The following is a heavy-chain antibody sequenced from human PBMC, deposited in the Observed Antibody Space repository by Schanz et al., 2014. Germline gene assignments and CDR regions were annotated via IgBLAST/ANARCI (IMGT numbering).Heavy chain of an antibody. V-gene: IGHV3-23*04. Sequence: EVQLVESGGDFVQPGGSLRLSCEVSGFTFSDYSMTWVRQPPGKGLEWVSSISGSGGGTYYADSVKGRFTVSRDNSKNTLYLQMNSLRAGDTAVYYCARVWKDQYIVVRSGWSDGMDVGGQGTAVTVSS. J-gene: IGHJ6*02. CDR3: ARVWKDQYIVVRSGWSDGMDV. CDR2: ISGSGGGT. CDR1: GFTFSDYS. D-gene: IGHD3-22*01.